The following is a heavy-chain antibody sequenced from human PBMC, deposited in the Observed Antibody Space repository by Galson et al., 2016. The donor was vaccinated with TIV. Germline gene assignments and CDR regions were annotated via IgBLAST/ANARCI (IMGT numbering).Heavy chain of an antibody. J-gene: IGHJ3*02. Sequence: SVKVSCKASGIIFNSYAISWVRQAPGQGLEWMGGIIPMFGTANYARNFQGRVTITADKSTSTAYMELSSLRSEDTAVYYCAEASKYESSGYYRYVFDIWGQGTTVTVSS. CDR2: IIPMFGTA. CDR3: AEASKYESSGYYRYVFDI. CDR1: GIIFNSYA. V-gene: IGHV1-69*06. D-gene: IGHD3-22*01.